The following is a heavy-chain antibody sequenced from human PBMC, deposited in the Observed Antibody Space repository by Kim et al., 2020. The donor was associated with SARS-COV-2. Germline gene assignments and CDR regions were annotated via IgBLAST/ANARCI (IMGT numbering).Heavy chain of an antibody. CDR1: GDSISSYY. D-gene: IGHD3-22*01. J-gene: IGHJ2*01. V-gene: IGHV4-59*01. CDR3: ARVMEFSTYYYDSSGPVPYWYFDL. Sequence: SETLSLTCTVSGDSISSYYWTWIRQPPGKGLEWIGYIYNSGSTNYNPSLKSRVTISVDTSKNQISLKLRSVTVADTAVYYCARVMEFSTYYYDSSGPVPYWYFDLWGRGTLVTVSS. CDR2: IYNSGST.